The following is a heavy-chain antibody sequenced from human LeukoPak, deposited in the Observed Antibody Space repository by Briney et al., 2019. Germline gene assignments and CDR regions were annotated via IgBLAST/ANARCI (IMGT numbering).Heavy chain of an antibody. D-gene: IGHD6-19*01. V-gene: IGHV3-74*01. Sequence: GGSLRLSCAASGFTFSSFWMHWVRQAPGKGLGWVSRINSVGSSTSYADSVKGRFTISRDNARNKLYPQMNRLRAEDKAVYYCARERTSGWDAFDFWGQGTPVTVSS. CDR3: ARERTSGWDAFDF. J-gene: IGHJ4*02. CDR2: INSVGSST. CDR1: GFTFSSFW.